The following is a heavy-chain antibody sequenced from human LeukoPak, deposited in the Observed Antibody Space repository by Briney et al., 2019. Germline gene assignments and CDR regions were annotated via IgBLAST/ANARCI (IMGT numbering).Heavy chain of an antibody. J-gene: IGHJ4*02. D-gene: IGHD5-18*01. Sequence: GGSVILSCAASVFDFSSYSIGWVRQAPWKGLEWVSAISGSGGSTYYADSVKGRFTISRDNSKNTLYLQMNSLRAEDTAVYYCAKMGYSYGTSRWDYWGQGTLVTVSS. CDR1: VFDFSSYS. CDR3: AKMGYSYGTSRWDY. V-gene: IGHV3-23*01. CDR2: ISGSGGST.